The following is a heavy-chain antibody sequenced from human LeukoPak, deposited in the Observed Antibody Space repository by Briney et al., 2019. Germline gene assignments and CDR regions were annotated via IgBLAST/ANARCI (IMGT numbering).Heavy chain of an antibody. CDR1: GYTFTSHY. CDR2: ISAYNGNT. J-gene: IGHJ4*02. D-gene: IGHD4-23*01. Sequence: ASVKVSCKASGYTFTSHYMHWVRQAPGQGLEWMGWISAYNGNTNYAQKLQGRVTMTTDTSTSTAYMELRSLRSDDTAVYYCARSPGYGGNSFDYWGQGTLVTVSS. CDR3: ARSPGYGGNSFDY. V-gene: IGHV1-18*04.